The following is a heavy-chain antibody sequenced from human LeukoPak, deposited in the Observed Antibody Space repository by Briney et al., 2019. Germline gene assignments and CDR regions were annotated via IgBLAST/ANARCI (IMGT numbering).Heavy chain of an antibody. D-gene: IGHD4-11*01. CDR3: ASTPLYSNYFDY. CDR1: GGSISSYY. J-gene: IGHJ4*02. CDR2: INHSGST. V-gene: IGHV4-34*01. Sequence: PSETLSLTCTVSGGSISSYYWSWIRQPPGKGLDWIGEINHSGSTNYNPSLKSRVTISVDTSKNQFSLKLSSVTAADTAVYYCASTPLYSNYFDYWGQGTLVTVSS.